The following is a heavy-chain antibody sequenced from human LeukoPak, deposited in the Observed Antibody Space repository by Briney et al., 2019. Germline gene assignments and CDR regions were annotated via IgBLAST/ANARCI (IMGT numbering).Heavy chain of an antibody. CDR1: GGSISSYY. CDR3: ARDSGSGTYF. Sequence: SETLSLTCTVSGGSISSYYWSWIRQPPGKGLEWIGHIYYSGTTNYNPSLKSRVYISIDTSKNQFSLKLNSVTAADTAVYYCARDSGSGTYFWGQGTLVTVSS. CDR2: IYYSGTT. V-gene: IGHV4-59*01. J-gene: IGHJ4*02. D-gene: IGHD6-19*01.